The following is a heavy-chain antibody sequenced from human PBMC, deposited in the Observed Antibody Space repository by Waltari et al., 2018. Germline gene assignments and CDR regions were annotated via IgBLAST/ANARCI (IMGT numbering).Heavy chain of an antibody. Sequence: EVQLVESGGGLVKPGGSLRLSCAASGFTFSSYSMNWVRQAPGKGLEWVSSISSSSSYIYYADSVKGRFTISRDNAKNSLYLQMNSLRAEDTAVYYCARDSLAAAGSIDYWGQGTLVTVSS. CDR1: GFTFSSYS. CDR3: ARDSLAAAGSIDY. J-gene: IGHJ4*02. D-gene: IGHD6-13*01. CDR2: ISSSSSYI. V-gene: IGHV3-21*01.